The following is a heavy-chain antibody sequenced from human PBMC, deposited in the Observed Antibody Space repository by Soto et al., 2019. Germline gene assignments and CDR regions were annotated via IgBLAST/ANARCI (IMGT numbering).Heavy chain of an antibody. D-gene: IGHD2-2*02. J-gene: IGHJ5*02. CDR2: INPNSGGT. Sequence: ASVKVSCKASGYTFTCYYMHWVRQAPGQGLEWMGWINPNSGGTNYAQKFQGRVTMTRDTSISTAYMELSRLRSDDTAVYYCARGHCSSTSCYSGWFDPWGQGTLVTVSS. CDR3: ARGHCSSTSCYSGWFDP. CDR1: GYTFTCYY. V-gene: IGHV1-2*02.